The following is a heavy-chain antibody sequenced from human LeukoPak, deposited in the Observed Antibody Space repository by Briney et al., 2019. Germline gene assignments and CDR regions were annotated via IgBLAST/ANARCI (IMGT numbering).Heavy chain of an antibody. J-gene: IGHJ3*02. CDR1: GFTFSSYW. CDR3: ARAGYDILTGTLHAFDM. V-gene: IGHV3-7*01. Sequence: GGSLRLSCAASGFTFSSYWMSWVRQAPGKGREWVANIKQDGSEKYYVDSVKGRFTISRDNAKNSLYLQMNSLRGGDTAVYYCARAGYDILTGTLHAFDMWGQGTMVTVSS. CDR2: IKQDGSEK. D-gene: IGHD3-9*01.